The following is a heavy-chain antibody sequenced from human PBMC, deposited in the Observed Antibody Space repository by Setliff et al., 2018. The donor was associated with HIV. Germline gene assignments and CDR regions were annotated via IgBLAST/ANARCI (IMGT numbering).Heavy chain of an antibody. V-gene: IGHV3-21*01. CDR3: ARGPTTVTNYYYYYMDV. CDR1: GFTFSTYT. J-gene: IGHJ6*03. D-gene: IGHD4-17*01. Sequence: PGGSLRLSCAASGFTFSTYTMNWVRQAPGKGLEWVSSISSSSYYIYYADSLEGRFTISRDNDRNSLYLQMNGLRAEDTAVYYCARGPTTVTNYYYYYMDVWGKGTTVTVSS. CDR2: ISSSSYYI.